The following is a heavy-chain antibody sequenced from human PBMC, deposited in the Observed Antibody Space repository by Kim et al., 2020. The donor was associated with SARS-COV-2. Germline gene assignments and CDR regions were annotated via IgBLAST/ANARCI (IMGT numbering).Heavy chain of an antibody. V-gene: IGHV3-30*04. D-gene: IGHD3-10*01. CDR3: ASPQGQYGSGGYYKSSFDS. CDR1: GFTFSSYA. J-gene: IGHJ4*02. Sequence: GGSLRLSCAASGFTFSSYAMHWVRQAPGKGLEWVAVISYDGSNKYYADSVKGRFTISRDNSKNTLYLQMNSLRAEDTAVYYCASPQGQYGSGGYYKSSFDSWGQGTLVTVSS. CDR2: ISYDGSNK.